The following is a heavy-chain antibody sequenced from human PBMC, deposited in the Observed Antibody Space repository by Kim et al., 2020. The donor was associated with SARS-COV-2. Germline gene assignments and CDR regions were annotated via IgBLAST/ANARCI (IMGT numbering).Heavy chain of an antibody. V-gene: IGHV1-46*01. CDR2: INPSGGST. CDR1: GYTFTSYY. CDR3: ARDHQIAVAGLDAFDI. D-gene: IGHD6-19*01. Sequence: ASVKVSCKASGYTFTSYYMHWVRQAPGQGLEWMGIINPSGGSTSYAQKFQGRVTMTRYTSTSTVYMELSSLRSEDTAVYYCARDHQIAVAGLDAFDIWGQGTMVTVSS. J-gene: IGHJ3*02.